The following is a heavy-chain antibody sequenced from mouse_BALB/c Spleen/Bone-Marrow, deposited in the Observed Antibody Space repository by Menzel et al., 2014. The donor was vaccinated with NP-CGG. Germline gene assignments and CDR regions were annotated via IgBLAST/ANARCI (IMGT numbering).Heavy chain of an antibody. Sequence: VKLMESGAELVKPGASVKLSCEASGYTFTSYWMHWVKQRPGQGLEWIGEINPSNGRTNYNEKFKSKATLTVDKSSSTAYMQLSSLTSEDSAVYYCARRTTTVVATDYWGQGTTLTVSS. CDR3: ARRTTTVVATDY. CDR2: INPSNGRT. J-gene: IGHJ2*01. CDR1: GYTFTSYW. D-gene: IGHD1-1*01. V-gene: IGHV1S81*02.